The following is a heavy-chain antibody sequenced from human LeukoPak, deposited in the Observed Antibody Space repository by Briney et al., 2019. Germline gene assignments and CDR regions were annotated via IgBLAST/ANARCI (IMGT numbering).Heavy chain of an antibody. Sequence: GASVKVSCKASGYTFTSYGISWVRQVPGQGLEWMGWISAYNGNTNYAQKLQGRVTMTTDTSTSTACMELRSLRSDDTAVYYCARGDIVVVVGATPFDYWGQGTQVTVSS. J-gene: IGHJ4*02. CDR1: GYTFTSYG. D-gene: IGHD2-15*01. V-gene: IGHV1-18*01. CDR3: ARGDIVVVVGATPFDY. CDR2: ISAYNGNT.